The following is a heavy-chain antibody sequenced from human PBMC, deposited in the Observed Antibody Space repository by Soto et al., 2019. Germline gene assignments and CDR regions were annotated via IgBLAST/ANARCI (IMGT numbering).Heavy chain of an antibody. J-gene: IGHJ4*02. Sequence: SETLSLTCTVYGGSLSSSGYYWGWIRPPPGKGLEWMGSFYYGASTYYYPTLKRSVTISAATSQNQFSLQLWSVTDAATAVYDSSRREVVAVCPDLVDYWGPGTLVTVSS. CDR1: GGSLSSSGYY. V-gene: IGHV4-39*01. CDR3: SRREVVAVCPDLVDY. D-gene: IGHD2-2*01. CDR2: FYYGAST.